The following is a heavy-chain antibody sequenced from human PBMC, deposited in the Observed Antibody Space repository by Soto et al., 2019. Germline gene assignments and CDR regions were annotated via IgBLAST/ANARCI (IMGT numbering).Heavy chain of an antibody. CDR1: GYTFTGYY. CDR2: INPNSGGT. V-gene: IGHV1-2*04. Sequence: RASVKVSCKASGYTFTGYYMHWVRQAPGQGLEWMGWINPNSGGTNYAQKFQGWVTMTRDTSISTAYMELSRLRSDDTAVYYCAREAPPDRYCSGVSCEPGGVGGYWCQGTLVTVSS. D-gene: IGHD2-15*01. CDR3: AREAPPDRYCSGVSCEPGGVGGY. J-gene: IGHJ4*02.